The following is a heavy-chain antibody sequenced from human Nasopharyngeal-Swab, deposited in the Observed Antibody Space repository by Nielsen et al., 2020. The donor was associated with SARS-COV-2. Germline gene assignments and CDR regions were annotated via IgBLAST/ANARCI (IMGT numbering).Heavy chain of an antibody. Sequence: GGSLRLSCAASGFTFGSYAMHWVRQAPGKGLEWVAVISYDGSNKYYADSVKGRFTISRDNSKNTLYLQMNSLRAEDTAVYYCARDWGINYFDSSVDYWGQGTLVTVSS. J-gene: IGHJ4*02. D-gene: IGHD3-22*01. CDR3: ARDWGINYFDSSVDY. CDR1: GFTFGSYA. V-gene: IGHV3-30-3*01. CDR2: ISYDGSNK.